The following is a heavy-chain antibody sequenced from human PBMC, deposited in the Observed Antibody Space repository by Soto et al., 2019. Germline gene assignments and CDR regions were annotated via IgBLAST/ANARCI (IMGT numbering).Heavy chain of an antibody. CDR1: GFSFSNAW. J-gene: IGHJ6*02. CDR3: TTEDSSGVPQYYGMDV. V-gene: IGHV3-15*07. D-gene: IGHD3-22*01. CDR2: IKSKTDGGTT. Sequence: PGGSMTLSRAAAGFSFSNAWMNWVRQDPGRGLEWVGRIKSKTDGGTTDYAAPVKGRFTISRDDSKNTLYLQMNSLKTEDTAVYYCTTEDSSGVPQYYGMDVWGQGTTVTVSS.